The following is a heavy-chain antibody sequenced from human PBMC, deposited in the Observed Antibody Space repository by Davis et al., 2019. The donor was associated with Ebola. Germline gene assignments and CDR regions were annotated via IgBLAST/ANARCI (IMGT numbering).Heavy chain of an antibody. J-gene: IGHJ5*02. V-gene: IGHV4-38-2*02. D-gene: IGHD3-3*01. CDR3: ARQGWSGYSLRHWLDP. CDR2: IYYSGIT. Sequence: MPSETLSLTCTVSGYSISSGSYWGWIRQPPRKGLEWIGSIYYSGITYYNPSLKSRVTISVDTSKNQFSLKLRSVTAADTAVYYCARQGWSGYSLRHWLDPWGRGILVTVSS. CDR1: GYSISSGSY.